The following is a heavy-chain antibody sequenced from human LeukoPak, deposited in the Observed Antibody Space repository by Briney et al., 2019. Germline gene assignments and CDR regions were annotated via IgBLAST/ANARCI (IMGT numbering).Heavy chain of an antibody. Sequence: PSETLSLTCSVSGGSISSGDCYWTWIRQPPGKGLEWIGYIYYSGSTYYNPSLKSRVTISVDTSKNQFSLKLSSVTAADTAVYYCAREHSSGEIDYWGQGTLVTVSS. CDR1: GGSISSGDCY. D-gene: IGHD6-19*01. V-gene: IGHV4-30-4*02. J-gene: IGHJ4*02. CDR2: IYYSGST. CDR3: AREHSSGEIDY.